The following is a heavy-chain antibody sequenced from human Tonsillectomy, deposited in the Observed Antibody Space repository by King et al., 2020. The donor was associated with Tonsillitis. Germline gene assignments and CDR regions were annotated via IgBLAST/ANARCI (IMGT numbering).Heavy chain of an antibody. CDR1: GGSISSSSYY. V-gene: IGHV4-39*01. D-gene: IGHD1-26*01. CDR2: IYYSGSA. Sequence: LQLQESGPGLVKPSETLSLTCTVSGGSISSSSYYWGWIRQPPGKGLEWIGNIYYSGSAYYNSSLKSRVTISEDTSKNQFSLKLSSVTAADSAVYYCARLVEWELLPDAFDFWGPGTMVTVSS. CDR3: ARLVEWELLPDAFDF. J-gene: IGHJ3*01.